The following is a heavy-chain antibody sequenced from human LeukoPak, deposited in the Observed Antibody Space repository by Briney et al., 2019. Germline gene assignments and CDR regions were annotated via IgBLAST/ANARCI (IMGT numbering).Heavy chain of an antibody. V-gene: IGHV3-9*01. CDR2: ISWNSGSI. J-gene: IGHJ4*02. CDR3: AKDKGSSSWYGAVY. Sequence: GGSLRLSCAASGFTFDDYAMPWVRQAPGKGLEWVSGISWNSGSIGYADSVKGRFTISRDNAKNSLYLQMNSLRAEDTALYYCAKDKGSSSWYGAVYWGQGTLVTVSS. CDR1: GFTFDDYA. D-gene: IGHD6-13*01.